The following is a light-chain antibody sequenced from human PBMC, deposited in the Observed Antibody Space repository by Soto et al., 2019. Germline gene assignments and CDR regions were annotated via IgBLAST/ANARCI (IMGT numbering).Light chain of an antibody. CDR2: GAS. CDR3: QQYNNWPPYT. V-gene: IGKV3-15*01. Sequence: EIVMTQSPATLSVSPGERATLSCRASQSVSSNLAWYQQKPGQAPRLLIYGASTRATGIPARFSGSGSGTEFNLTISSLQSEDFAVYYRQQYNNWPPYTFGQGTKLEIK. J-gene: IGKJ2*01. CDR1: QSVSSN.